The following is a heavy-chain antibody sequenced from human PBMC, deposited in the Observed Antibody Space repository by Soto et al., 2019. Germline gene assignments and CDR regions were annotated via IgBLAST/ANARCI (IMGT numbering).Heavy chain of an antibody. CDR1: GGTFSSYT. Sequence: QVRLVQSGAEVKKPGSSVKVSCKASGGTFSSYTISWVRQAPGQGLEWMGRIIPILGIANYAQKFQGRVTITADKSTSTAYMELSSLRSEDTAVYYCARGTGIAVAGFGFDPWGQGTLVTVSS. CDR3: ARGTGIAVAGFGFDP. J-gene: IGHJ5*02. CDR2: IIPILGIA. D-gene: IGHD6-19*01. V-gene: IGHV1-69*02.